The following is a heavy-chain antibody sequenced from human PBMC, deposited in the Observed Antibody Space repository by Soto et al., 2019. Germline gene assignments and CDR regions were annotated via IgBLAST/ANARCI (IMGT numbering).Heavy chain of an antibody. CDR3: GNLDGTDFGMDV. CDR1: KVTAW. D-gene: IGHD6-13*01. Sequence: EVQLVASGGGLVKPGGSLRLSCGASKVTAWMSWVRQAAGKGLEWVGRIKSKAVGETIDYAAPVQGRFTISRDDSKDMVYLEMNSLKIDATAVYSCGNLDGTDFGMDVWGQGTTVIVSS. J-gene: IGHJ6*02. V-gene: IGHV3-15*01. CDR2: IKSKAVGETI.